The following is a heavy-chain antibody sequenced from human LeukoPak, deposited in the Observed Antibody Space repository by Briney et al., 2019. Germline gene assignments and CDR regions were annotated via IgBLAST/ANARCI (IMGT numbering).Heavy chain of an antibody. D-gene: IGHD4-17*01. Sequence: GGSLRLSCAASGFIFTSYSMNWVRQAPGKGLEWVSYISSSSSTIYYADSVKGRFTISRDNAENSLYLQMNSLRAEDTAVYYCARQRAGFTVTTSDYWGQGTLVTVSS. CDR3: ARQRAGFTVTTSDY. CDR1: GFIFTSYS. J-gene: IGHJ4*02. V-gene: IGHV3-48*01. CDR2: ISSSSSTI.